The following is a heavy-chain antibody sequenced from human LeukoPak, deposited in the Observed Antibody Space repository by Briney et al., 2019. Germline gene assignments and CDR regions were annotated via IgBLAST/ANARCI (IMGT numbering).Heavy chain of an antibody. Sequence: GGSLRLSCAASGFIFEDYGMTWVRQTPGKGLEWVSGINWNGGSTGYADSVKGRYTISRDNAKNTLYLQMNSLRAEDTAVYYCARYLTSIPSGMDVWGQGATVTVSS. CDR1: GFIFEDYG. V-gene: IGHV3-20*04. CDR2: INWNGGST. CDR3: ARYLTSIPSGMDV. D-gene: IGHD1-26*01. J-gene: IGHJ6*02.